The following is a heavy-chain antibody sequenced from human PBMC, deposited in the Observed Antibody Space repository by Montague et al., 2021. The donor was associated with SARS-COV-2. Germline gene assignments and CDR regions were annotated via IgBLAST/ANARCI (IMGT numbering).Heavy chain of an antibody. CDR2: IYYSGST. CDR3: ARHGKTRIAMIVVVIGYFDY. CDR1: GGSISSSSYY. V-gene: IGHV4-39*01. J-gene: IGHJ4*02. Sequence: SETLSLTCTVSGGSISSSSYYWGWIRQPPGKGLEWTGCIYYSGSTYYNPSLKSRVTISVDTSKNQFSLKLSSVTAADTAVYYCARHGKTRIAMIVVVIGYFDYWGQGTLVTVSS. D-gene: IGHD3-22*01.